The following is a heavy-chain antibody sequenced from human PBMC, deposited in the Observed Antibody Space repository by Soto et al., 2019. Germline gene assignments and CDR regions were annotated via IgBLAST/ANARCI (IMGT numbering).Heavy chain of an antibody. CDR2: ISAYNGNT. Sequence: ASVKVSCKASGYTFTSYGISWVRQAPGQGLEWMGWISAYNGNTNYAQNFQGRVTLTTDTSTSTAYMELGSLRSDDTAVYYCARDRQNYGCFDYRGQGTLVTVSS. CDR1: GYTFTSYG. CDR3: ARDRQNYGCFDY. D-gene: IGHD4-17*01. J-gene: IGHJ4*02. V-gene: IGHV1-18*01.